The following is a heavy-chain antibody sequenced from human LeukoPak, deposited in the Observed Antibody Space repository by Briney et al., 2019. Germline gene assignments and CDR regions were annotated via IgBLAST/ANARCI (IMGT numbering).Heavy chain of an antibody. V-gene: IGHV4-34*01. J-gene: IGHJ6*03. CDR1: GGSFSGYY. Sequence: SETLSLTCAVYGGSFSGYYWSWIRQPPGKGLEWIGEINHGGSTNYNPSLKSRVTISVDTSKNQFSLKLSSVTAADTAVYYCARRYSAGLYYYYYYMDVWGKGTTVTVSS. D-gene: IGHD6-13*01. CDR3: ARRYSAGLYYYYYYMDV. CDR2: INHGGST.